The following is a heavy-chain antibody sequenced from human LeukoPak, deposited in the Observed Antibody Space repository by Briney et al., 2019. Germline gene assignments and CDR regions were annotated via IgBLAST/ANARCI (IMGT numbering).Heavy chain of an antibody. CDR1: GFTFTTYW. CDR3: ARDMDSIDY. J-gene: IGHJ4*02. V-gene: IGHV3-74*01. Sequence: GGSLRLTCAASGFTFTTYWMHWVRQAPGRGLEWVSRISNDGSATSYADSVKGRFTISRDNAKNTLYLQMNSLRAEDTAVYYCARDMDSIDYWGQGTLVTVSS. CDR2: ISNDGSAT. D-gene: IGHD3-22*01.